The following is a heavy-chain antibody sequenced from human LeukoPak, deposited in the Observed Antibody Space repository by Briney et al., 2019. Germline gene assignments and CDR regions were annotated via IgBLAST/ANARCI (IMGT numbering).Heavy chain of an antibody. J-gene: IGHJ4*02. CDR3: AKDKYRYGDYCDY. V-gene: IGHV3-23*01. CDR1: GFTFSSYA. Sequence: PGGSLRLPCAASGFTFSSYAMSWVRQAPGKGLEWVSAISGSGGSTYYADSVKGRFTISRDNSKNTLYLQMNSLRAEDTAVYYCAKDKYRYGDYCDYWGQGTLVTVSS. D-gene: IGHD4-17*01. CDR2: ISGSGGST.